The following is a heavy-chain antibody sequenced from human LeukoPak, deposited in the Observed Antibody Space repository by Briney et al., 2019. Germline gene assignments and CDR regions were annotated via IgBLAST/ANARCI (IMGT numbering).Heavy chain of an antibody. D-gene: IGHD5-18*01. J-gene: IGHJ4*02. CDR2: INPNSGGT. Sequence: GASVKVSCKASEYTFTGYYMHWVRQAPGQGLEWMGWINPNSGGTNYAQKFQGRVTMTRDTSISTAYMELSRLRSDDTAVYYCAIGGGYSYGLHYFDYWGQGTLVTVSS. V-gene: IGHV1-2*02. CDR3: AIGGGYSYGLHYFDY. CDR1: EYTFTGYY.